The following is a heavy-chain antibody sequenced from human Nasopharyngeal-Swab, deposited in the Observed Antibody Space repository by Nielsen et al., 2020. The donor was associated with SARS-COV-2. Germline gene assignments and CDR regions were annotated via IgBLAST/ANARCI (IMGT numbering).Heavy chain of an antibody. CDR1: GFTFSSYA. J-gene: IGHJ4*02. Sequence: GESLKISCAASGFTFSSYAMSWVRQASGKGLEWVSAISGSGGSTYYADSVKGRFTISRYNSKNTLYLQMNSLRVEDTAVYYCAKDPYYDFWSGYYFDYWGQGTLVTVSS. CDR2: ISGSGGST. CDR3: AKDPYYDFWSGYYFDY. D-gene: IGHD3-3*01. V-gene: IGHV3-23*01.